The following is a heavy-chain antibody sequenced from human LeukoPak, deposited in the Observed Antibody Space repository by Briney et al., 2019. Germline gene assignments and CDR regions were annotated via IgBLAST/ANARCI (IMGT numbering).Heavy chain of an antibody. J-gene: IGHJ3*02. CDR1: GGSISSGGYS. V-gene: IGHV4-30-2*05. D-gene: IGHD3-22*01. CDR2: IYHSGST. Sequence: NPSQTLSLTCAVSGGSISSGGYSWSWIRQPPGKGLEWIGYIYHSGSTYYNPSLKSRVTISVDTSKNQFSLKLSSVTAADTAVYYCALQSRYYDSSGYYIYHAFDIWGQGTMVTVSS. CDR3: ALQSRYYDSSGYYIYHAFDI.